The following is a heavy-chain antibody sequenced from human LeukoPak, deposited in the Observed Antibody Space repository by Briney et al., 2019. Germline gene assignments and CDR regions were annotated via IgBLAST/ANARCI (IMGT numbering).Heavy chain of an antibody. CDR2: IYCSGGT. Sequence: SETLSLTCTVSGGSIGSISSSSYSWGWIRQPPGKGLEWIGSIYCSGGTYYNPSLKSRVTISVDASKNQFSLKLTSVTAADTAMYYCARAYCSSTSCFTYYFDDWGQGTLVTVSS. V-gene: IGHV4-39*01. CDR3: ARAYCSSTSCFTYYFDD. D-gene: IGHD2-2*01. J-gene: IGHJ4*02. CDR1: GGSIGSISSSSYS.